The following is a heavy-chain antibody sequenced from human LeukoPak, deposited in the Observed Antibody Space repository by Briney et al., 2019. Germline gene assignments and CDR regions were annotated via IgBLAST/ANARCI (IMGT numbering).Heavy chain of an antibody. D-gene: IGHD1-26*01. V-gene: IGHV4-61*01. CDR2: IYNGVNT. J-gene: IGHJ5*02. Sequence: SETLSLTCTVSGASVSSASYWTWIRQPPGKGVEWIAHIYNGVNTNYNPSLKSRVTISVDTSKNQFSLRLNSVTAADTAVYYCARSRAFDSGAFDPWGQGSLVTVSS. CDR1: GASVSSASY. CDR3: ARSRAFDSGAFDP.